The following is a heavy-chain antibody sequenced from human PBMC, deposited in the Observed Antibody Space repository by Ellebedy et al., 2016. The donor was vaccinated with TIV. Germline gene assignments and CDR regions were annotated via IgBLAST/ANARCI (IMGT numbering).Heavy chain of an antibody. CDR1: GFTFSSYA. V-gene: IGHV3-64*01. J-gene: IGHJ6*02. D-gene: IGHD1-1*01. CDR3: ARDKDNWNDGANYYYGMDV. Sequence: GESLKISCAASGFTFSSYAMHWVRQAPGKGLEYVSAISSNGGSTYYANSVKGRFTISRDNSKNTLYLQMGSLRAEDMAVYYCARDKDNWNDGANYYYGMDVWGQGTTVTVSS. CDR2: ISSNGGST.